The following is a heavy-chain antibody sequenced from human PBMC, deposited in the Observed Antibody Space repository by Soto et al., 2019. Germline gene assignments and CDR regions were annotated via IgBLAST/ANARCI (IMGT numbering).Heavy chain of an antibody. CDR3: ARSRGYSYEYFDY. CDR1: GGSISSGGYY. CDR2: FYYSGST. Sequence: QVQLQESGPGLVKPSQTLSLTCTVSGGSISSGGYYWSWIRQHPGKGLECIGYFYYSGSTYYNPSLKSRVTISVDTSKNQFSLKLGSMTAADTAVYDCARSRGYSYEYFDYGGQGTLVTVSS. V-gene: IGHV4-31*03. D-gene: IGHD5-18*01. J-gene: IGHJ4*02.